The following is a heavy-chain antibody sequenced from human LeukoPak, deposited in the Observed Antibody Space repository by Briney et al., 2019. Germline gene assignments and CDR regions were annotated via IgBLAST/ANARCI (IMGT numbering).Heavy chain of an antibody. V-gene: IGHV3-7*01. Sequence: GSLRLSCAASGFTFSSYWMSWVRQAPGKGLEWVANIKQDGSEKYYVDSVKGRFTISRDNAKNSLYLQMNNLRAEDTAVYYCARGRVAVVAATFDYWGQGTLVTVSS. J-gene: IGHJ4*02. D-gene: IGHD2-15*01. CDR3: ARGRVAVVAATFDY. CDR2: IKQDGSEK. CDR1: GFTFSSYW.